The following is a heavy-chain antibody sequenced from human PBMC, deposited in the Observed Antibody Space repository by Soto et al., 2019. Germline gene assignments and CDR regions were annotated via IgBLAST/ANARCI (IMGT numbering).Heavy chain of an antibody. V-gene: IGHV1-2*02. D-gene: IGHD3-3*01. Sequence: GASVKVSCKASGYPFTGYYIHWVRQAPGQGLEWMGWINANSGGTNYVQKFQGRVTMTRDTSISTAYMELSRLRSDDTAVYSCARGGPITFSGMIVRNWFDTWGQGTLVTVSS. J-gene: IGHJ5*02. CDR2: INANSGGT. CDR1: GYPFTGYY. CDR3: ARGGPITFSGMIVRNWFDT.